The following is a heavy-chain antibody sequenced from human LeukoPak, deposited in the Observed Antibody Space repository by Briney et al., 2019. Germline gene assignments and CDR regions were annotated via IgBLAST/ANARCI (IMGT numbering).Heavy chain of an antibody. J-gene: IGHJ3*02. D-gene: IGHD5-12*01. CDR2: IYSSGST. CDR3: VRGKSGYDYAFDI. V-gene: IGHV4-59*07. CDR1: GGPNRSYH. Sequence: SDTLSLTCTVSGGPNRSYHWSWIRHPPGKGLQWIGFIYSSGSTNYNPSLKSRVTISLDTSKNQFSLRVSSVTSADTAVYYCVRGKSGYDYAFDIWGQGAMVTVSS.